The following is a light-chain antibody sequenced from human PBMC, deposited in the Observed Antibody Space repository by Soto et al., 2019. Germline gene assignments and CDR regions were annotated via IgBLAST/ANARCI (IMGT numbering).Light chain of an antibody. J-gene: IGLJ1*01. CDR1: SSNIGAGYD. CDR3: QSYDSSLSALYV. CDR2: GNS. Sequence: QSVLTQPPSVSAAPGQRFTISCTGSSSNIGAGYDVHWYQQLPGTAPKLLIYGNSNRPSGVPDRFSGSQSGTSASLAITGLQAEDEADYYCQSYDSSLSALYVFGTGTKVTVL. V-gene: IGLV1-40*01.